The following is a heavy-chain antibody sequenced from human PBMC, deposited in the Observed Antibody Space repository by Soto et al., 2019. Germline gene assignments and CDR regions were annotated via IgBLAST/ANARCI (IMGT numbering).Heavy chain of an antibody. CDR1: GFIFNSYW. CDR3: ARDRVPQLGYYGMDV. Sequence: PGGSLRLSCAASGFIFNSYWMHWVRQAPGKGLVWVSRINTDESSRSYADSVKGRFTISRDNAKNTLYLQMSILRAEDTAVYFCARDRVPQLGYYGMDVWGQGTTVT. D-gene: IGHD2-2*01. J-gene: IGHJ6*02. V-gene: IGHV3-74*01. CDR2: INTDESSR.